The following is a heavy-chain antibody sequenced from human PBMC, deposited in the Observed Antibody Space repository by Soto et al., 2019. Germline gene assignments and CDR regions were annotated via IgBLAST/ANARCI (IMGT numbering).Heavy chain of an antibody. J-gene: IGHJ4*02. CDR3: ARGLWELLRY. CDR1: GFTFSSYA. CDR2: ISYDGSNK. D-gene: IGHD1-26*01. Sequence: VGSLRLSCAASGFTFSSYAMHWVRQAPGKGLEWVAVISYDGSNKYYADSVKGRFTISRDNSKNTLYLQMNSLRAEDTAVYYCARGLWELLRYWGQGTLVTVSS. V-gene: IGHV3-30-3*01.